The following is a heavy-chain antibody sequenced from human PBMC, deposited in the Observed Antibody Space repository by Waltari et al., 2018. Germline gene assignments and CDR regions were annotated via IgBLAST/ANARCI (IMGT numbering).Heavy chain of an antibody. Sequence: EVQLLESGGGLVQPGGSLRLSCAASGFTFSSYAMSWVRQAPGKGLELVSVFYSDGSGTYYADSVKGRFTISRDNSKSTLYLQMNSLRAEDTAVYYCAKGVGATTSAFEIWGQGTMVTVSS. CDR1: GFTFSSYA. J-gene: IGHJ3*02. CDR3: AKGVGATTSAFEI. V-gene: IGHV3-23*03. D-gene: IGHD1-26*01. CDR2: FYSDGSGT.